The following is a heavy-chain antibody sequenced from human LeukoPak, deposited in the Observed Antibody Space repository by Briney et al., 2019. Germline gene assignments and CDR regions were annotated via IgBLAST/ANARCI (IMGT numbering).Heavy chain of an antibody. Sequence: PSETLPLTCTVSGGSFSDSTYYWAWLRQTPGRGLEWIGTVYYTGSTYYSPYLQSRLLMSVDTSKNQFSLKVRSVTAADTAVYYCARGGSSGYPFDYWGQGTLVTVSS. V-gene: IGHV4-39*01. D-gene: IGHD3-22*01. J-gene: IGHJ4*02. CDR3: ARGGSSGYPFDY. CDR2: VYYTGST. CDR1: GGSFSDSTYY.